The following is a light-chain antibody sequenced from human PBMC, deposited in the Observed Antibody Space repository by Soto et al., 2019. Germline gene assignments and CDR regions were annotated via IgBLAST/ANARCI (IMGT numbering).Light chain of an antibody. CDR1: TYDVGGYNY. V-gene: IGLV2-14*01. Sequence: QSVLTQPASVSGSPGQSITISCTGTTYDVGGYNYVSWYQQHPGKAPKLMIYEVSNGPSGVSNRFSGSKSGNTASLTISGLQAEDEADYYCSSYTSSSTDVLFGGGTKLTVL. CDR2: EVS. J-gene: IGLJ2*01. CDR3: SSYTSSSTDVL.